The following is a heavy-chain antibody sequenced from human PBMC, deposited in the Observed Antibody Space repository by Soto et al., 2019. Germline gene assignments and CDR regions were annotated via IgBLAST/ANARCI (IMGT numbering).Heavy chain of an antibody. J-gene: IGHJ4*02. CDR2: INHSGST. Sequence: ASETLSLTCAVYGGSFSGYYWSWIRQPPGKGLEWIGEINHSGSTNYNPSLKSRVTISVDTSKNQFSLKLSSVTAADTAVYYCARERFPRRYYDYWGQGTLVTV. V-gene: IGHV4-34*01. D-gene: IGHD3-10*01. CDR3: ARERFPRRYYDY. CDR1: GGSFSGYY.